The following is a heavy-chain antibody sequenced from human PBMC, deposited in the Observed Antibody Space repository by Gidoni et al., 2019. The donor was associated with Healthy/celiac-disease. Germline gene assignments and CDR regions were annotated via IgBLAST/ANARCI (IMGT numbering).Heavy chain of an antibody. CDR3: ARGRVESYYYGMDV. V-gene: IGHV4-34*01. CDR1: GGSFSGYY. Sequence: QVQLQQWGAGLLKPSETLSLTCAVYGGSFSGYYWSWIRQPPGQGLEWIGEIKHSGSTNYNPSRKSRVTISVDTSKNQFSLMLSSVSAADTAVYYCARGRVESYYYGMDVWGQGTTVTVS. CDR2: IKHSGST. J-gene: IGHJ6*02.